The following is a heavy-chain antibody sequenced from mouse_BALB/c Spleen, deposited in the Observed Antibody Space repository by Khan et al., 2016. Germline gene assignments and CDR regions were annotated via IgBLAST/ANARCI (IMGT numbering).Heavy chain of an antibody. CDR2: IAPGSGST. CDR1: GYTFTSYW. J-gene: IGHJ4*01. Sequence: DLVKPGASVKLSCKASGYTFTSYWINWIKQRPGQGLEWIGRIAPGSGSTYYNEMFKGKATLTVDTSSSTAYIQLSSLSSEDSAVYFCAKGDYAMDYGGQGTSVTVSS. V-gene: IGHV1S41*01. CDR3: AKGDYAMDY.